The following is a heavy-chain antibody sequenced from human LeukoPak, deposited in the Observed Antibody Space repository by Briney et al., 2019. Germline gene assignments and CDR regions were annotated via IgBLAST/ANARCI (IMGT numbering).Heavy chain of an antibody. CDR1: GFTFSSYA. V-gene: IGHV3-30*01. Sequence: SGRSLRLSCAASGFTFSSYAMPWVRQAPGKGLEWVALISYHGDITYYADSVKGRFTLSRDNSKTTLFLQLNSLRAEDTAVYYCARDSTYYYDSGSSGPHYFDFWGQGTLVTVSS. CDR3: ARDSTYYYDSGSSGPHYFDF. J-gene: IGHJ4*02. CDR2: ISYHGDIT. D-gene: IGHD3-10*01.